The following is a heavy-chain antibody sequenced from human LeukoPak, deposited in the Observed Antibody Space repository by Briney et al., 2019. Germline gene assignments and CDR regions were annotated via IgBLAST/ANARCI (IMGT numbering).Heavy chain of an antibody. V-gene: IGHV3-23*01. CDR2: ISGSGGST. CDR3: AKGPVPAASFDY. J-gene: IGHJ4*02. Sequence: GGSLRLSCAASGFTFSSYAMSWVRQAPGKGLEWVSTISGSGGSTYYADSVKGRFTTSRDNSKNTLYLQMNSLRAEDTAVYYCAKGPVPAASFDYWGQGTLVTVSS. CDR1: GFTFSSYA. D-gene: IGHD2-2*01.